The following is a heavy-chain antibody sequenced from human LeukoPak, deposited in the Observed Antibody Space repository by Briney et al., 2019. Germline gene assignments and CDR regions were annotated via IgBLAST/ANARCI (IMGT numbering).Heavy chain of an antibody. CDR2: IYYSGST. CDR3: ARSYDILTGYLDP. Sequence: PSETLSLTCTVSGGSISSYYWSWIRQPPGKGLEWIGYIYYSGSTNYNPSLKSRVTISVDTSKNQFSLKLSSVTAADTAVYYCARSYDILTGYLDPWGQGTLVTVSS. V-gene: IGHV4-59*01. CDR1: GGSISSYY. J-gene: IGHJ5*02. D-gene: IGHD3-9*01.